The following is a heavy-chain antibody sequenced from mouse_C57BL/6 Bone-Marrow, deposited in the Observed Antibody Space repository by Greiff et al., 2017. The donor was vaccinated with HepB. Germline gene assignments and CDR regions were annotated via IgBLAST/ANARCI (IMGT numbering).Heavy chain of an antibody. V-gene: IGHV2-2*01. D-gene: IGHD2-2*01. J-gene: IGHJ3*01. Sequence: QVQLKESGPGLVQPSQSLSITCTVSGFSLTSYGVHWVRQSPGKGLEWLGVIWSGGSTDYNAAFISRLSISKDNSKSQVFFKMNSLQADDTAIYYCARYGYRFAYWGQGTLVTVSA. CDR3: ARYGYRFAY. CDR1: GFSLTSYG. CDR2: IWSGGST.